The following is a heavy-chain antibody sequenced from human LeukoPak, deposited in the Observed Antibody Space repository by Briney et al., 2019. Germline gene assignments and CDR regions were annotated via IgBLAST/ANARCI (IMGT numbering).Heavy chain of an antibody. D-gene: IGHD3-22*01. J-gene: IGHJ5*02. V-gene: IGHV1-18*01. CDR2: MNPNSGNT. CDR1: GYTFTSSD. Sequence: GASVKVSCKASGYTFTSSDINWVRQATGQGLEWMGWMNPNSGNTNYAQKLQGRVTMTTDTSTSTAYMELRSLRSDDTAVYYCARDLEYYDSSGYYLWGQGTLVTVSS. CDR3: ARDLEYYDSSGYYL.